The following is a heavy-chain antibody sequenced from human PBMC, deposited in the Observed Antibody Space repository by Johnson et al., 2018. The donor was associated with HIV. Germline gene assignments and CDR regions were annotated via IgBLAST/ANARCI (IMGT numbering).Heavy chain of an antibody. D-gene: IGHD2-2*01. Sequence: QVQLVESGGGVVQPGRSPRLSCAASGFTFSSYGMHWVRQAPGKGLEWVAVISYDGRNKYYVDSVKGRFTISRDKSKNTLYLQMNSLRAEDTAVYYCAKDGAMAFDIWGQGTMVTVSS. CDR2: ISYDGRNK. CDR1: GFTFSSYG. CDR3: AKDGAMAFDI. J-gene: IGHJ3*02. V-gene: IGHV3-30*18.